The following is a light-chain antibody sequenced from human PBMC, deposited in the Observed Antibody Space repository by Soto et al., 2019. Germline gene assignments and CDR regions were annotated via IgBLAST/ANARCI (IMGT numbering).Light chain of an antibody. CDR1: QSVRSTY. CDR2: AAS. V-gene: IGKV3-20*01. CDR3: QQYGSSSYT. J-gene: IGKJ2*01. Sequence: EIVLTQSPGTLSLSPGERATISCRASQSVRSTYLAWYQQNPGQAPRLLIYAASSRATGIPDRFSGSGSGTDFTLTISRLEPEDFAVYFCQQYGSSSYTFGQGTKLEIK.